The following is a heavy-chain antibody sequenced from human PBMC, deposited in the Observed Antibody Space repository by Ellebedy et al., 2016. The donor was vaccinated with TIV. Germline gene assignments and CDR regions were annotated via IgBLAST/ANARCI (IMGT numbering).Heavy chain of an antibody. V-gene: IGHV3-23*01. D-gene: IGHD4-17*01. CDR2: ISDSGGTT. CDR1: GFTFRNYA. J-gene: IGHJ4*02. CDR3: AVRRGAGDYYLDY. Sequence: GESLKISCAASGFTFRNYAMTWVRQVPGKGLEWVSVISDSGGTTLYTQSVKGRFTISRDNSKNTLYLQMHSLRAEDTAVYYCAVRRGAGDYYLDYWGQGSLVTVSS.